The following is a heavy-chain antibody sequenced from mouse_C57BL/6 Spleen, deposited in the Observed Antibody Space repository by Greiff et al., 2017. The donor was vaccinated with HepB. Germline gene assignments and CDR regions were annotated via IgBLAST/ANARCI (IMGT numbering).Heavy chain of an antibody. Sequence: EVMLVESGGDLVKPGGSLKLSCAASGFTFSSYGMSWVRQTPDKRLEWVATISSGGSYTYYPDSVKGRFTISRDNAKNTLYLQMSSLKSEDTAMYYCARQGTGKLFDYWGQSTTLTVSS. D-gene: IGHD4-1*01. V-gene: IGHV5-6*01. CDR2: ISSGGSYT. CDR1: GFTFSSYG. J-gene: IGHJ2*01. CDR3: ARQGTGKLFDY.